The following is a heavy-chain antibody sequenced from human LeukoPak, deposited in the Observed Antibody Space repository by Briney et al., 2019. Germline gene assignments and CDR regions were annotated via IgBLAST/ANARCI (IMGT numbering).Heavy chain of an antibody. CDR3: AKGGQWGHDTAMPRVYFDY. CDR1: GFTFSSRDW. Sequence: GGSLRLSCVASGFTFSSRDWMTWVRQAPGKGLEWVSAISGSGGSTYYADSVKGRFTISRDNSKNTLYLQMNSLRAEDTAVYYCAKGGQWGHDTAMPRVYFDYWGQGTLVTVSS. J-gene: IGHJ4*02. D-gene: IGHD5-18*01. CDR2: ISGSGGST. V-gene: IGHV3-23*01.